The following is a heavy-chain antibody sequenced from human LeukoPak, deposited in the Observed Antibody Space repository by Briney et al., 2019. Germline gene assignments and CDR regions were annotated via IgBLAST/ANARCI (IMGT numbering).Heavy chain of an antibody. Sequence: AASVKVSCKASGYSFTAYYMHWVRQSPGQGLEWMGWINPKNGGTNYAQMFQGRVTMTRDTSVTTVYMDLSSLRSDDTAIYYCARGGSRATFDSWGQGTLVTVSS. D-gene: IGHD2-2*01. CDR1: GYSFTAYY. CDR2: INPKNGGT. CDR3: ARGGSRATFDS. J-gene: IGHJ4*02. V-gene: IGHV1-2*02.